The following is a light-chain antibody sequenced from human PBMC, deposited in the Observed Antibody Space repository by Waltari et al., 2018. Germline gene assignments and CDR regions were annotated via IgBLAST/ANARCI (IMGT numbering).Light chain of an antibody. CDR2: ENN. Sequence: QSVLTQPPSVSAAPGQKVTISCSGSSPNIGNNYVSWYQQFPGTAPKLLIYENNKRPSGIPDRFCGSKSGTSATLDIHGLQTGDEANYYCGTWDSSLSVGVLGGGTKVTVL. V-gene: IGLV1-51*01. CDR1: SPNIGNNY. J-gene: IGLJ2*01. CDR3: GTWDSSLSVGV.